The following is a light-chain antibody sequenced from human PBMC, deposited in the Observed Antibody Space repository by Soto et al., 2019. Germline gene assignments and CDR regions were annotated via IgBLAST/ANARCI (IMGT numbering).Light chain of an antibody. V-gene: IGLV2-23*01. CDR3: CSYAGNSIYV. Sequence: QSAVTQPASVSGSPGQSVTISCTGTSSDVGSYNLVSWYQQHPGKAPKVMIYEGSKRPSGVSNRFSASKSGTTASLTISGLQAEDEADYYCCSYAGNSIYVFGSGTKVTVL. CDR2: EGS. J-gene: IGLJ1*01. CDR1: SSDVGSYNL.